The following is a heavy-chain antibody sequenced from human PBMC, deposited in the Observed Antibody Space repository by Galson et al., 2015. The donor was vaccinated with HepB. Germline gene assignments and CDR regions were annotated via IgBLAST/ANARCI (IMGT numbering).Heavy chain of an antibody. J-gene: IGHJ3*02. V-gene: IGHV1-2*04. D-gene: IGHD1-14*01. CDR3: ARFSGWADRTFDI. Sequence: VSCKASGYTFTDYFMHWVRQAPGQGLEWLGWINPNSGGTNYAQKFQGWVTMTRDTSISTAYIELSRLRSNDTAVYYCARFSGWADRTFDIWGQGTMVTVSS. CDR2: INPNSGGT. CDR1: GYTFTDYF.